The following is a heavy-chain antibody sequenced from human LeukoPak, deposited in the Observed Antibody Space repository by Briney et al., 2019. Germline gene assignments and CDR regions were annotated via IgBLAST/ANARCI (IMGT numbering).Heavy chain of an antibody. D-gene: IGHD6-13*01. V-gene: IGHV3-21*01. CDR1: GFTFRTYS. CDR3: ARRAAGTVDS. CDR2: MSSSSSYK. Sequence: PGGSLRLSCAASGFTFRTYSMNWVRQAPGKGLEWVSSMSSSSSYKYYADSMKGRFTISRDNAKNSLYLQMNSLRAEDAAVYYCARRAAGTVDSWGHGTLVTVSS. J-gene: IGHJ5*01.